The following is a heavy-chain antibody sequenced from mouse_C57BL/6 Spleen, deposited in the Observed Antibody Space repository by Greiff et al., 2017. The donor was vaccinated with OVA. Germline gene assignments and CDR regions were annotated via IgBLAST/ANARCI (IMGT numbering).Heavy chain of an antibody. CDR3: ARDVYSNGDAMDY. D-gene: IGHD2-5*01. CDR2: IYPGSGST. V-gene: IGHV1-55*01. Sequence: QVQLQQPGAELVKPGASVKMSCKASGYTFTSYWITWVKQRPGQGLAWIGDIYPGSGSTNYNEKFKSKATLTVDTSSSTAYMQLSSLTSEDSAVYYCARDVYSNGDAMDYWGQGTSVTVSS. CDR1: GYTFTSYW. J-gene: IGHJ4*01.